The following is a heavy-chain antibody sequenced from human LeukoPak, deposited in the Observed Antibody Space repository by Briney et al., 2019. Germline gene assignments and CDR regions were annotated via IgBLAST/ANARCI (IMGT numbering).Heavy chain of an antibody. CDR2: ISAYNGNT. J-gene: IGHJ1*01. CDR1: GYALSSYG. D-gene: IGHD2-2*01. CDR3: ATYCSSTSCYWVRYFQH. Sequence: ASVKVSCKASGYALSSYGISWVRQAPGQGLEWMGWISAYNGNTNYAQKLQGRVTMTTDTSTSTAYMELRSLRSEDTAVYYCATYCSSTSCYWVRYFQHWGQGTLVTVSS. V-gene: IGHV1-18*01.